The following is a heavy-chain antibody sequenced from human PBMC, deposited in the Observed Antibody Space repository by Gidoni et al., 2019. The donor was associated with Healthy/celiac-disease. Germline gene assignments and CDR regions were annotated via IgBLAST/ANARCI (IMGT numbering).Heavy chain of an antibody. D-gene: IGHD4-17*01. V-gene: IGHV5-10-1*03. CDR3: ARSLYGDYGRIDY. CDR1: GYSFTSYW. CDR2: IDPSDSYT. Sequence: EVQLVQSGAAAKMPGVSLRISCKGSGYSFTSYWISWVRQMPGKGLEWMGRIDPSDSYTNYSPSFQGHVTISADKSISTAYLQWSSLKASDTAMYYCARSLYGDYGRIDYWGQGTLVTVSS. J-gene: IGHJ4*02.